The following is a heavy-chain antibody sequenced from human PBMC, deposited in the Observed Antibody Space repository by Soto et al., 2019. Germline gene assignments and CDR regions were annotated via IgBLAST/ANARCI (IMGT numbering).Heavy chain of an antibody. Sequence: EVQLLESGGGLVQPGGSLRLSCAASGFSFSNYAVNWVRQSPGKGLEWVSGLSGSDGGTYYADSVKGRFTISRDNSKKTLYLQMNGLRAEDAAVYYCAKDPIAVAGSFDYWGQGTLVTVSS. CDR3: AKDPIAVAGSFDY. D-gene: IGHD6-19*01. CDR2: LSGSDGGT. CDR1: GFSFSNYA. V-gene: IGHV3-23*01. J-gene: IGHJ4*02.